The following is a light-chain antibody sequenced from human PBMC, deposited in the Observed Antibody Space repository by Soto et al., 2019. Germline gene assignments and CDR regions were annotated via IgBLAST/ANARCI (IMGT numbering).Light chain of an antibody. J-gene: IGKJ1*01. CDR1: QSISSY. CDR3: QHYAASPWA. CDR2: AAS. V-gene: IGKV1-39*01. Sequence: DIQMTQSPSSLSASVGDRVTITCRASQSISSYLNWYQQKPGKAPKLLIYAASSLQSGVPSRFSGSGSGTDFTLTISSLQPEDFAVYYCQHYAASPWAFGPGTKVEI.